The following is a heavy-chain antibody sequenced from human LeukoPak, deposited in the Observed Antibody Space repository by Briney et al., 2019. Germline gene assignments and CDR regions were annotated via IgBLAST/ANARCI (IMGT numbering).Heavy chain of an antibody. D-gene: IGHD6-19*01. CDR3: ARLYSSGWSPFDY. CDR2: IYYSGST. V-gene: IGHV4-59*01. Sequence: SETLSLTCTVSGGSISSYYWSWIRQPPGKGLEWIGYIYYSGSTNYNPSLKSRVTISVDTSKNQFSLKLSSVTAADTAVYYCARLYSSGWSPFDYWGQGTLVTVSS. CDR1: GGSISSYY. J-gene: IGHJ4*02.